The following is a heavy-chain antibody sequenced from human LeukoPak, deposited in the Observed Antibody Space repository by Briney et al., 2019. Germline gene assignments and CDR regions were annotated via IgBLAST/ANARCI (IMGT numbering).Heavy chain of an antibody. CDR1: GGSISSGGYS. CDR2: IYHSGST. Sequence: SQTLSLTCAVSGGSISSGGYSWSWIRQPPGKGLEWIGYIYHSGSTYYNPSLKSRVTISVDRSKNQFSLKLSSVTAADTAVYYCARTQYSSSWYWFDPWGQGTLVIVSS. V-gene: IGHV4-30-2*01. D-gene: IGHD6-13*01. CDR3: ARTQYSSSWYWFDP. J-gene: IGHJ5*02.